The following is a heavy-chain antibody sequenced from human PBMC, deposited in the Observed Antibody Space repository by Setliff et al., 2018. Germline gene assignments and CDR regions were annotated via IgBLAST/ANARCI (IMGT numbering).Heavy chain of an antibody. Sequence: KTSETLSLTCTVSGGSISSYYWSWIRQPPGKGLEWIGYIYYSGSTNYNPSLKSRVTISVDTSKNQFSLKLSSVTAADTAVYYCARSFSRREKFLLDYWGQGTPVTVSS. CDR3: ARSFSRREKFLLDY. CDR1: GGSISSYY. J-gene: IGHJ4*02. CDR2: IYYSGST. V-gene: IGHV4-59*01.